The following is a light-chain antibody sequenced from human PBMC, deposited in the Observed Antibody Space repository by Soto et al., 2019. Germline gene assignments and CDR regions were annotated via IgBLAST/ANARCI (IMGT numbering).Light chain of an antibody. CDR1: QDISHY. Sequence: DVPLTQSPSSLSAPVGNTGHIACHASQDISHYLNWYQQKPVKAPKLLIYDASNVETGVPSRFSGSGSGTDFTFTISSLQHEDIATYYCQQYDNLPLTFGGGTKVEIK. V-gene: IGKV1-33*01. CDR2: DAS. CDR3: QQYDNLPLT. J-gene: IGKJ4*02.